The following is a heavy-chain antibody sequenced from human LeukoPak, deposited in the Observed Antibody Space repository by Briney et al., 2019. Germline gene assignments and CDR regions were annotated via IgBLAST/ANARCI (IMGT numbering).Heavy chain of an antibody. J-gene: IGHJ4*02. CDR3: TTIGNYYGSGSFDY. D-gene: IGHD3-10*01. CDR1: GFTFSSFE. CDR2: IKRKTDGGTT. Sequence: AGGSLRLSCAASGFTFSSFEMNWVRQAPGKGLEWVGRIKRKTDGGTTDYAAPVKGRFTISRDDSKNTLFLQMNSLKTEDTAVYYCTTIGNYYGSGSFDYWGQGTLVTVSS. V-gene: IGHV3-15*01.